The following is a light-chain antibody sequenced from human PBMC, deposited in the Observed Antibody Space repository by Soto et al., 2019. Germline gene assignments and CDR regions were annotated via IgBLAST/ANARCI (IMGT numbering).Light chain of an antibody. J-gene: IGKJ5*01. CDR2: GAT. CDR3: QQYGSSPLIT. Sequence: EIVLTQSPGTLSLSPGERATLSCTASQSVSSSYLAWYQQKPGQAPRLLIYGATSRATGIPARLTGSGSGTEFTLTISRLEPEDFAVYYCQQYGSSPLITFGQGTRLEIK. CDR1: QSVSSSY. V-gene: IGKV3-20*01.